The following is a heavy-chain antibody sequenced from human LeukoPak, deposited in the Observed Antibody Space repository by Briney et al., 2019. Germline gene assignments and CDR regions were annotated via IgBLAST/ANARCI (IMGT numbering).Heavy chain of an antibody. D-gene: IGHD3-10*01. CDR2: ISGSDGST. CDR1: GFTFSSYA. J-gene: IGHJ6*02. CDR3: AKDPEWFGELWSHYGMDV. Sequence: GGSLRLSCAASGFTFSSYAMSWVRQAPGKGLEWVSAISGSDGSTYYADSVKGRFTISRDNSKNTLYLQMNSLRAEDTAVYFCAKDPEWFGELWSHYGMDVWAKGPRSPSP. V-gene: IGHV3-23*01.